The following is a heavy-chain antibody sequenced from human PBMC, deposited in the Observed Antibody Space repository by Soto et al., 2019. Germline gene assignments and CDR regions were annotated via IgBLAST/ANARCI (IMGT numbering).Heavy chain of an antibody. CDR3: ARGRGRSSPQTDYYGMDV. CDR1: GGSFSGYY. J-gene: IGHJ6*02. CDR2: INHSGST. V-gene: IGHV4-34*09. Sequence: PSETLALTCAVYGGSFSGYYWSWIRQPPGKGLEWIGEINHSGSTYYNPSLKSRVTISVDTSKNQFSLKLSSVTAADTAVYYCARGRGRSSPQTDYYGMDVWGQGTTVTVSS. D-gene: IGHD6-13*01.